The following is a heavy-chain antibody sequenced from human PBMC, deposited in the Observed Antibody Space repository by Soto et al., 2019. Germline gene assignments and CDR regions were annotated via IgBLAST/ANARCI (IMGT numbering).Heavy chain of an antibody. CDR1: GFTFDSYA. CDR2: ISGSGDST. V-gene: IGHV3-23*01. Sequence: GGSLRLSCAASGFTFDSYAMTWVRQAPGKGLEWVSAISGSGDSTYYADSVKGRFTISRDNSKNTLYLQMNSLRSEDTAVYYCAKGRICVSTSCYTAFDYWGQGTLVTVSS. D-gene: IGHD2-2*01. J-gene: IGHJ4*02. CDR3: AKGRICVSTSCYTAFDY.